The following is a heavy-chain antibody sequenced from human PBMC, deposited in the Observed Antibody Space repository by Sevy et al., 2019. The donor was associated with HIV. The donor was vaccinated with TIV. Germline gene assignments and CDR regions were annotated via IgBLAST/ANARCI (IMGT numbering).Heavy chain of an antibody. CDR1: GRSMTGYY. Sequence: SETLSLTCTVSGRSMTGYYWTWIRQPPGKGLEWIGYIYYSGSTNYNPSLKSRVTISVDTSKNQFSLELSSVTAADTAVYYCARAPPYYAILTGGGYCDYWGQGTLVTVSS. CDR3: ARAPPYYAILTGGGYCDY. V-gene: IGHV4-59*01. D-gene: IGHD3-9*01. J-gene: IGHJ4*02. CDR2: IYYSGST.